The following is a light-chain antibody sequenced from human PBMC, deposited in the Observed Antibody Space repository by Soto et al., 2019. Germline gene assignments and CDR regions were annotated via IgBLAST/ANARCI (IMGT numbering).Light chain of an antibody. V-gene: IGLV1-47*01. Sequence: QSAVTQPPSASGTPGQRVTIACSGSTSNIGSKFVYWYQQNPGTAPKLLIYANDQRPSGVPDRFSGSKSGTSASLAISGLRSEDEADYYCVAWDGTLSAWVFGGGTKLTVL. CDR2: AND. CDR1: TSNIGSKF. CDR3: VAWDGTLSAWV. J-gene: IGLJ3*02.